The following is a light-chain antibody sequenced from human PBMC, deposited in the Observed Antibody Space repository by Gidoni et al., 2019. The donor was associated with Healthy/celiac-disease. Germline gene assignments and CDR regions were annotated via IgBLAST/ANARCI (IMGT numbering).Light chain of an antibody. CDR3: QQSYSTPPT. CDR1: QNISSY. CDR2: AAS. V-gene: IGKV1-39*01. J-gene: IGKJ1*01. Sequence: DIQMTQCPSSLSASVGDRITITCRASQNISSYLNWYQQKPGQAPKLLIYAASSLQSGVPSRFSGSGSGTDFTLTISILQPEDFATYYCQQSYSTPPTFGQGTKVEIK.